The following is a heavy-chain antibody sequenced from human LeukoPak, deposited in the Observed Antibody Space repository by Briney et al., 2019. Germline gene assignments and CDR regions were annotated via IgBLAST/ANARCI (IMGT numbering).Heavy chain of an antibody. CDR1: GYTFTSYG. Sequence: ASVKVSCKASGYTFTSYGISWVRQAPGQGLEWMGWISAYNGNTNYAQKLQGRVTMTTDTSTSTAYMELRSLRSDDTAVYYCAGIGTFRGVGGANPDLYFGMDGWGQGTKGHVSS. J-gene: IGHJ6*02. D-gene: IGHD3-3*01. CDR3: AGIGTFRGVGGANPDLYFGMDG. CDR2: ISAYNGNT. V-gene: IGHV1-18*01.